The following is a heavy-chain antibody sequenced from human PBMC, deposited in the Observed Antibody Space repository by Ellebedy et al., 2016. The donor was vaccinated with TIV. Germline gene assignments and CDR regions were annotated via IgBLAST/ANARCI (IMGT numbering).Heavy chain of an antibody. CDR3: AGSTTITTMPY. Sequence: GESLKISCVASGFTFNTYSMSWVRQAPGKGLEWVSAISGPSITKLYADSVKGRFTVSRDNSKNTLYLHMTSLRAEDTAVYYCAGSTTITTMPYWGQGTLVTVSS. V-gene: IGHV3-23*01. D-gene: IGHD4-11*01. CDR2: ISGPSITK. CDR1: GFTFNTYS. J-gene: IGHJ4*02.